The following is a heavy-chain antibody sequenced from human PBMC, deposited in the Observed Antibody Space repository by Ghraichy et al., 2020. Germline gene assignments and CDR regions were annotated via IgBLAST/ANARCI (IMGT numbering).Heavy chain of an antibody. V-gene: IGHV3-74*01. CDR1: GFTFSSDR. Sequence: ETLSLNCAASGFTFSSDRVYWVRQAPGKGLEWVSRIYGDGGSTNYADSVRGRFTISRDYAKNTVYLQMESLRTEDTAVYYCVSQSGTYWGQGTLVTVSS. D-gene: IGHD6-25*01. J-gene: IGHJ4*02. CDR2: IYGDGGST. CDR3: VSQSGTY.